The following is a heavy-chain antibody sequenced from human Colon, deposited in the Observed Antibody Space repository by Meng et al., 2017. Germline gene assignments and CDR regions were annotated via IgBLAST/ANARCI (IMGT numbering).Heavy chain of an antibody. J-gene: IGHJ4*02. CDR1: VGSISSYNW. D-gene: IGHD6-19*01. V-gene: IGHV4-4*02. CDR3: ARHGGWHFDY. CDR2: IDLGRTP. Sequence: QLHAAGPVLLEPSGSLSLTCAVSVGSISSYNWWSRLCQPRGKGLEWIGQIDLGRTPYYNPSLESRVIMSLDKSKNQLSLQLTSVAAADTAVYYCARHGGWHFDYWGQGALVTVSS.